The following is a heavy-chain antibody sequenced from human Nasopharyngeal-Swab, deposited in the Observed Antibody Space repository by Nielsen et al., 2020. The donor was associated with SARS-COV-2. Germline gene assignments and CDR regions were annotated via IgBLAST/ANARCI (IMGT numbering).Heavy chain of an antibody. CDR3: ARPYYDSSGYDAWFDP. J-gene: IGHJ5*02. D-gene: IGHD3-22*01. Sequence: GSLRLSCTVSGGSISSSSYYWGWIRQPPGKGLEWIGSIYYSGSTYYNPSLKSRVTISVDTSKNHFSLNLSSVTAADTAVYYCARPYYDSSGYDAWFDPWGQGTLVTVSS. V-gene: IGHV4-39*01. CDR1: GGSISSSSYY. CDR2: IYYSGST.